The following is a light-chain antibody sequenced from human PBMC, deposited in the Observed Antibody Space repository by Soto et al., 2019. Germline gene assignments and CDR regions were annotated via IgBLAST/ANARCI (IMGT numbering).Light chain of an antibody. J-gene: IGLJ2*01. V-gene: IGLV2-8*01. CDR1: SSDVGGYNY. Sequence: QSVLTQPPSASGSPGQSVTIPCTGTSSDVGGYNYVSWYQQHPGKAPKLIIYEVNKRPSGVPARFSGSKSGNTASLTVSGLQAEDEADYYCSSHAGSNHVVFGGGTKLTVL. CDR2: EVN. CDR3: SSHAGSNHVV.